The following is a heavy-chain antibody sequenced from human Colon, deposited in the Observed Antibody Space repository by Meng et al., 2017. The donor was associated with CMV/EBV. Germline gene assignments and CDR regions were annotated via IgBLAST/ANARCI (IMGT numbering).Heavy chain of an antibody. D-gene: IGHD6-19*01. Sequence: GGSLRLSCAASGFPFINYDMNWVRQAPGKGLEWVSFIYNDGSGTYYADSVKGRFTISRDNSKNTLYLQMNSLRADDTAVYNCAKRQDSSGWWGGGYYGMDVWGQGTTVTVSS. J-gene: IGHJ6*02. CDR3: AKRQDSSGWWGGGYYGMDV. V-gene: IGHV3-23*03. CDR2: IYNDGSGT. CDR1: GFPFINYD.